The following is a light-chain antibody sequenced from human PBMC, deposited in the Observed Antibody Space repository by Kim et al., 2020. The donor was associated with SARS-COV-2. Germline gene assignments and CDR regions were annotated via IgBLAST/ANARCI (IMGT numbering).Light chain of an antibody. Sequence: QRVTISCTGSSSNIGTYYDVHWYQHLPGTAPKLLLYGNTNRPSGVPDRFSGSKSGTSASLAITGLQAEDEADYYCQSYDYTLSASVFGGGTQLTVL. CDR2: GNT. CDR3: QSYDYTLSASV. V-gene: IGLV1-40*01. J-gene: IGLJ2*01. CDR1: SSNIGTYYD.